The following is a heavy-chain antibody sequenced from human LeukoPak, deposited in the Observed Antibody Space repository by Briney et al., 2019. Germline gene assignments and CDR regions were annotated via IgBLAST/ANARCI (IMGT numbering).Heavy chain of an antibody. CDR1: GFTFSSYG. D-gene: IGHD3-10*01. V-gene: IGHV3-30*02. Sequence: GGSLRLSCAASGFTFSSYGMHWVRQAPGKGLKWVAFIRYDGSNKYYADSVKGRFTISRDNSKNTLYLQMNSLRAEDTAVYYCAKDAYGSGSTQDYWGQGTLVTVSS. J-gene: IGHJ4*02. CDR2: IRYDGSNK. CDR3: AKDAYGSGSTQDY.